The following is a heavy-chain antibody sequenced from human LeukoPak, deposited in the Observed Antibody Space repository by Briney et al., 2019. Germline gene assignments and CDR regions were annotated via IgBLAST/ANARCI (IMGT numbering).Heavy chain of an antibody. J-gene: IGHJ4*02. CDR1: GFTFSSYG. Sequence: GRSLRLSCAASGFTFSSYGMHWVRQAPGKGLEWVAVIWYDGSNKYYTDSVKGRFTISRDNSKNTLYLQMNSLRAEDTAVYYCAKGSQWLITFFDYWGQGTLVTVSS. V-gene: IGHV3-33*06. D-gene: IGHD6-19*01. CDR3: AKGSQWLITFFDY. CDR2: IWYDGSNK.